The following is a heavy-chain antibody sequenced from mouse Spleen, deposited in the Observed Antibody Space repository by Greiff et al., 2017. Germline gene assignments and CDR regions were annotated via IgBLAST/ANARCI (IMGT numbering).Heavy chain of an antibody. Sequence: EVKVVESGGGLVQSGRSLRLSCATSGFTFSDFYMEWVRQAPGKGLEWIAASRNKANDYTTDYSASVKGRFIVSRDTSQSILYLQMNALRAEDTAIYYCARDAWGRGYFDYWGQGTTLTVSS. CDR2: SRNKANDYTT. J-gene: IGHJ2*01. V-gene: IGHV7-1*01. CDR3: ARDAWGRGYFDY. CDR1: GFTFSDFY. D-gene: IGHD3-3*01.